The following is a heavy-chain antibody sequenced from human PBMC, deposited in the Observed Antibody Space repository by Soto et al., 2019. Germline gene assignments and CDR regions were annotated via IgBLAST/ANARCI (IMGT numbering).Heavy chain of an antibody. D-gene: IGHD2-2*01. V-gene: IGHV1-3*05. CDR2: INAGNGNT. J-gene: IGHJ6*04. Sequence: QVQLVQSGAEEKKPGASVKVSCKASGYTFTSYAMHWVRQAPGQRLEWMGWINAGNGNTKYSQKFQGRVTITRDTSASTAYRELSSLRSEDRRVYYWARVVYEYQLLRGGMDVWGKGTTVTVSS. CDR3: ARVVYEYQLLRGGMDV. CDR1: GYTFTSYA.